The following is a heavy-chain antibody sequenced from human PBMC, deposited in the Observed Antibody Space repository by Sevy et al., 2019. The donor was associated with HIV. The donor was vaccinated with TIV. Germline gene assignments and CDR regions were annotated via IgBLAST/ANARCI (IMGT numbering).Heavy chain of an antibody. V-gene: IGHV3-48*01. CDR2: ISSSSSTI. J-gene: IGHJ4*02. D-gene: IGHD3-22*01. CDR1: GFTFSSYS. Sequence: GGSLRLSCAASGFTFSSYSMNWVRQAPGKGLEWVSYISSSSSTIYYADSLKGRFTMSRDNAKNSLYLQMNSLRVEYTAVNYCVGGRGGYYCDSNGYYYEFGYWGQGTLVTVSS. CDR3: VGGRGGYYCDSNGYYYEFGY.